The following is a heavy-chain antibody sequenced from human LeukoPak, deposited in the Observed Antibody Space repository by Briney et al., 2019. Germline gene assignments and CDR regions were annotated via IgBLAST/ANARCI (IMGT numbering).Heavy chain of an antibody. CDR3: AKSWGFYYYGMDV. D-gene: IGHD7-27*01. J-gene: IGHJ6*02. CDR1: GFTFSSYS. CDR2: ISGSGGST. V-gene: IGHV3-23*01. Sequence: AGGSLRLSCAASGFTFSSYSMNWVRQAPGKGLEWVSGISGSGGSTNYADSVKGRFTISRDNSKNTLYLQMNSLRAEDTAVYYCAKSWGFYYYGMDVWGQGTTVTVSS.